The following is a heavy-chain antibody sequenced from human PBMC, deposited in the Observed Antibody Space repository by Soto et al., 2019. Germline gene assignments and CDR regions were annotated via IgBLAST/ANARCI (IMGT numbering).Heavy chain of an antibody. J-gene: IGHJ3*02. D-gene: IGHD3-3*01. CDR2: INPATGAE. Sequence: QLHLVQSGAVVKKPGASVTVSCSASGYPVTAYYMHWVRQAPGRGLEWMGGINPATGAEKYTQTCQGRLAVARDTSTSTVFRELSGLQSEDTAAFYCARGGGVGVAGSAAFDMWGQGTVVTVSS. CDR3: ARGGGVGVAGSAAFDM. CDR1: GYPVTAYY. V-gene: IGHV1-2*02.